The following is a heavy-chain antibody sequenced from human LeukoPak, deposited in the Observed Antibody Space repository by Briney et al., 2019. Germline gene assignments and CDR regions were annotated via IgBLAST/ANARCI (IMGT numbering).Heavy chain of an antibody. Sequence: GGSLRLSCAASGFTFSSYSMNWVRQAPGKGLEWVSSISSSSSYIYYADSVKGRFTISRDNAKNSLYLQMNSLRAEDTAVYYCARGDGSGYIYYYYGMDVWGQGTTVTVSS. CDR3: ARGDGSGYIYYYYGMDV. CDR1: GFTFSSYS. V-gene: IGHV3-21*01. J-gene: IGHJ6*02. CDR2: ISSSSSYI. D-gene: IGHD3-22*01.